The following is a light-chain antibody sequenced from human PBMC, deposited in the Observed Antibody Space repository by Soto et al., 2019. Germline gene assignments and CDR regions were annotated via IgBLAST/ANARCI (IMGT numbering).Light chain of an antibody. Sequence: EIVLTQSPGTLSLSPGERATLSCRASQSVSSSYLAWYQQKPGQAPRLLIYGASSRATGIPDRFSGSGSGTDFTLTISRLEPEDFAVYYCQQQGTFGGETKVEIK. V-gene: IGKV3-20*01. CDR1: QSVSSSY. J-gene: IGKJ4*01. CDR3: QQQGT. CDR2: GAS.